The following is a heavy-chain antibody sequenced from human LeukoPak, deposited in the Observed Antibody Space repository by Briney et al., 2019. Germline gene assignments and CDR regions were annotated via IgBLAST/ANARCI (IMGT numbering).Heavy chain of an antibody. CDR1: GFTFSSNA. Sequence: GRSLRLSCAASGFTFSSNAMNWVRQAPGKGLEWVSYISSSSSPIYYADSVKGRFTISRDNAKNSLYLQMNSLRDEDTAVYYCARTAVGGNSGYAHSYYFDYWGQGTLVTVSS. D-gene: IGHD5-12*01. J-gene: IGHJ4*02. CDR3: ARTAVGGNSGYAHSYYFDY. V-gene: IGHV3-48*02. CDR2: ISSSSSPI.